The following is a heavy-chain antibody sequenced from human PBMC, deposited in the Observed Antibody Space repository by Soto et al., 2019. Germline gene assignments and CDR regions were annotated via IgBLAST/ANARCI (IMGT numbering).Heavy chain of an antibody. Sequence: EVQLVESGGGLVQPGGSLRLSCVASGFMFDSYAMNWVRQAPGKGLEWVSYISPGGDRIYYAESLKGRITISRDNARNSLSLQMNILSEEDMAVYYCTKSADRAGWGVDFWGQGTLVTVSS. D-gene: IGHD6-19*01. V-gene: IGHV3-48*02. J-gene: IGHJ4*02. CDR1: GFMFDSYA. CDR2: ISPGGDRI. CDR3: TKSADRAGWGVDF.